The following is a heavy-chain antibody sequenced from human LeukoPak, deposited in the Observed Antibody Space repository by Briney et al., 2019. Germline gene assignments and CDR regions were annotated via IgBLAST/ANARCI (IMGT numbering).Heavy chain of an antibody. J-gene: IGHJ4*02. CDR2: IYWDDDK. D-gene: IGHD2-15*01. CDR1: GFSLSTSGVG. Sequence: SGPTLVKPTQTLTLTCTFSGFSLSTSGVGVGWIRQPPGKALEWLALIYWDDDKRYSPSLKSRLTITKDTSKNQVVLTMTNMDPVDTATYYCAHQQESYCSGGSCYDYWGQGTLVTVSS. CDR3: AHQQESYCSGGSCYDY. V-gene: IGHV2-5*02.